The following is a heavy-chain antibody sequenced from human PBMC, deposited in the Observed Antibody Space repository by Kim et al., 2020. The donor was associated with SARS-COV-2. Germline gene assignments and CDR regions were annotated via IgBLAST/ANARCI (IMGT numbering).Heavy chain of an antibody. CDR3: ARGYCSGGSCYPHREGM. D-gene: IGHD2-15*01. V-gene: IGHV3-30*04. J-gene: IGHJ6*01. Sequence: GGSLRLSCAASGFTFSSYAMHWVRQAPGKGLEWVAVISYDGSNKYYADSVEGRFTISRDNSKNTLYLQMNSLRAEDTAVYYCARGYCSGGSCYPHREGM. CDR2: ISYDGSNK. CDR1: GFTFSSYA.